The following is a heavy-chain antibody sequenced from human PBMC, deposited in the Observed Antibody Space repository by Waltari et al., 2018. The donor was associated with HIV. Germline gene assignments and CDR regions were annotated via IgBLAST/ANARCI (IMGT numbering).Heavy chain of an antibody. V-gene: IGHV3-74*01. Sequence: VQLVEAGGGLVQPGGSLTLSCAASGFMSSNDWMPWGRQVPGKGLEWVLRINSDASTTHYADSVKGRFTISRDNAKNILYLQMNSLGVEDTAIYYCASPVGAARAFFYNVDVWGQGTTVTVSS. CDR1: GFMSSNDW. CDR3: ASPVGAARAFFYNVDV. CDR2: INSDASTT. D-gene: IGHD2-15*01. J-gene: IGHJ6*02.